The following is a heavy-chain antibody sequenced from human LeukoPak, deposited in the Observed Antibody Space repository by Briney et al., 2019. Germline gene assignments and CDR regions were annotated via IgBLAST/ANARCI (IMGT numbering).Heavy chain of an antibody. CDR1: GFTFSSYA. J-gene: IGHJ5*02. Sequence: GGSLRLSCAASGFTFSSYAMHWVRQAPGKGLEWVAVISYDGSNKYYADSVKGRFTISRDNSKNTLYLQMNSLRAEDTAVYYCARDSYSGSYHKWFDPWGQGTLVTVSS. CDR3: ARDSYSGSYHKWFDP. V-gene: IGHV3-30-3*01. CDR2: ISYDGSNK. D-gene: IGHD1-26*01.